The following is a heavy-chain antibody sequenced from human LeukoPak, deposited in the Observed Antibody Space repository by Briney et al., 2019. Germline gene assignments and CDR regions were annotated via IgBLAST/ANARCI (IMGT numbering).Heavy chain of an antibody. D-gene: IGHD3-10*01. V-gene: IGHV3-23*01. CDR2: ISGSGGSP. J-gene: IGHJ4*02. Sequence: GGSLRLSCAASGFTFSSYAMSWVRQAPGKGLEWVSAISGSGGSPYYADSVKGRFTISRDNSKNTLYLQMNSLRAEDTAVYYCAKIGTMVRGVQDYWGQGTLVTVSS. CDR3: AKIGTMVRGVQDY. CDR1: GFTFSSYA.